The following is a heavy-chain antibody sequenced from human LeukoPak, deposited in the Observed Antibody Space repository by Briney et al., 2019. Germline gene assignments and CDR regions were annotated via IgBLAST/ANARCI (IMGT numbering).Heavy chain of an antibody. Sequence: SETLSLTCTVSGGSISSSSYYWSWIRQPPGKGLEWIGEINHSGSTNYNPSLKSRVTISVDTSKNQFSLKLSSVTAADTAVYYCARGSPYSSGWYFAGDWFDPWGQGTLVTVSS. CDR2: INHSGST. V-gene: IGHV4-39*07. D-gene: IGHD6-19*01. CDR3: ARGSPYSSGWYFAGDWFDP. CDR1: GGSISSSSYY. J-gene: IGHJ5*02.